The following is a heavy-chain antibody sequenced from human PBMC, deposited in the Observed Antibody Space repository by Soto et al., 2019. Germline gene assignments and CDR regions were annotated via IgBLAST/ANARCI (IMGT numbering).Heavy chain of an antibody. D-gene: IGHD5-12*01. CDR1: GFPFDAYT. Sequence: GGSLRLSCAASGFPFDAYTMHWVRQGPGKGPQWISLISWDGGRRLYSDSVKGRFTISRDNFKNTLSLQMNNLRIEDAGVYFCAREDDYNYRYFNYGLDVWGQGTTVTVSS. CDR3: AREDDYNYRYFNYGLDV. J-gene: IGHJ6*02. V-gene: IGHV3-43*01. CDR2: ISWDGGRR.